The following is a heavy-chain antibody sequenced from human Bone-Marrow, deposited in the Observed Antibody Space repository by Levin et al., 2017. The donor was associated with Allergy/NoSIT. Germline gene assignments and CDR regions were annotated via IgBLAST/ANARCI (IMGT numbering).Heavy chain of an antibody. CDR2: ISYDGNEK. V-gene: IGHV3-30*04. CDR1: GFILRNYA. CDR3: ARGFYDIFVPSQLHNWLDP. J-gene: IGHJ5*02. Sequence: GGSLRLSCSVSGFILRNYAMHWVRQAPGKGLEWVAVISYDGNEKQYADSVKGRITVSRDNSKSTLYLQLDSLRPDDTAVYYCARGFYDIFVPSQLHNWLDPWAQGALVTASS. D-gene: IGHD3-9*01.